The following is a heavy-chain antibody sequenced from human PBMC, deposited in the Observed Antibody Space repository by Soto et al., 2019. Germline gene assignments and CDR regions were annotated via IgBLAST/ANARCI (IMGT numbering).Heavy chain of an antibody. CDR2: IQTGGAT. V-gene: IGHV3-53*01. CDR3: VRVLYDSGVVDF. D-gene: IGHD5-12*01. CDR1: GFTVSRYD. Sequence: QLVESGGGLFQAGGSTRLSCLASGFTVSRYDMAWVRQAPGKGLEWASIIQTGGATYYTDSAQGRFTISRDNSRNTVYLQMSSLRVEDTGFYSCVRVLYDSGVVDFWGQGGPITVS. J-gene: IGHJ4*02.